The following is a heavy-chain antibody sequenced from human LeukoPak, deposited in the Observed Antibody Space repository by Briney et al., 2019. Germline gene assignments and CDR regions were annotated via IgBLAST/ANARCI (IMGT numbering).Heavy chain of an antibody. Sequence: ASVKVSCKASGGTFSSYAMSWVRQAPGQGLEWMGGIIPIFGTANYAQKFQGRVTITTDESTSTAYMELSSLRSEDTAVYYCASCITIFGVADAFDIWGQGTMVTVSS. CDR3: ASCITIFGVADAFDI. D-gene: IGHD3-3*01. J-gene: IGHJ3*02. V-gene: IGHV1-69*05. CDR1: GGTFSSYA. CDR2: IIPIFGTA.